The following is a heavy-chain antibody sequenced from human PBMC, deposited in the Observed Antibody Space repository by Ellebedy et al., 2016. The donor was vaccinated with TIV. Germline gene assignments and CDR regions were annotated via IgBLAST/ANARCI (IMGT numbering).Heavy chain of an antibody. Sequence: SETLSLXXTVSGGSISSGSYYWSWIRQPAGKGLEWIGRIYTSGSTNYNPSLKSRVTMSVDTSKNQFSLKLSSVTAADTAVYYCARSGHRGYNWNYMPWYYYYMDVWGKGTTVTVSS. CDR1: GGSISSGSYY. D-gene: IGHD1-7*01. J-gene: IGHJ6*03. CDR3: ARSGHRGYNWNYMPWYYYYMDV. CDR2: IYTSGST. V-gene: IGHV4-61*02.